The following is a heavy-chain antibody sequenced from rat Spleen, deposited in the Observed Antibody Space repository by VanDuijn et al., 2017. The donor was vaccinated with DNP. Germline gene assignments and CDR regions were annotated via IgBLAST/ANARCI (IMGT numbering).Heavy chain of an antibody. CDR2: INTDGFST. CDR3: AKGGYAMDA. V-gene: IGHV5-58*01. J-gene: IGHJ4*01. Sequence: EVQLVVTGGGLVQPGRSLKLSCVGSGFTFSTYWMYWIRQAPGKGLEWVASINTDGFSTYYPDSVKGRFTISRDNAENTVFLQMTSLRSEDTATYYCAKGGYAMDAWGQGTSVTVSS. CDR1: GFTFSTYW.